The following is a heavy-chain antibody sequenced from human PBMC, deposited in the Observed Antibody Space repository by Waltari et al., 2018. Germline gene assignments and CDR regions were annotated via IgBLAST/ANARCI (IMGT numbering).Heavy chain of an antibody. CDR2: VDPDDGQT. CDR3: ATGLGDSISASRPFEI. J-gene: IGHJ3*02. D-gene: IGHD3-3*02. CDR1: GYTLSDYY. Sequence: EVRLLQSGAEVKKPGTTVKISCRLAGYTLSDYYIHWIQQATGKGLQWMGLVDPDDGQTIYAEALQGRISMTADSSRKTVYMELTSLTSDDSAVYYCATGLGDSISASRPFEIWGQGTVITVSS. V-gene: IGHV1-69-2*01.